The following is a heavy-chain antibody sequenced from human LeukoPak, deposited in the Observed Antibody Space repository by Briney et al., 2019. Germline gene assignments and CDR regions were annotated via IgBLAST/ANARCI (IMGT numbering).Heavy chain of an antibody. D-gene: IGHD4-17*01. V-gene: IGHV4-34*01. CDR3: ARDPNYGDYLDAFDI. J-gene: IGHJ3*02. CDR2: INHSGST. Sequence: SETLSLTCTVSGGSISSYYWSWIRQPPGKGLEWIGEINHSGSTNYNPSLKSRVTISVDTSKNQFSLKLSSVTAADTAVYYCARDPNYGDYLDAFDIWGQGTMVTVSS. CDR1: GGSISSYY.